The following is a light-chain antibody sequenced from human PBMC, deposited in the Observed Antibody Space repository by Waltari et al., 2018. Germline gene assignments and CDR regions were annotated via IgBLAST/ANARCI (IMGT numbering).Light chain of an antibody. V-gene: IGKV3-20*01. J-gene: IGKJ1*01. CDR2: GAS. CDR1: PSVSRT. Sequence: EIVLTQSPGTLSLSPGARATLSGRASPSVSRTLAWYQQKPGQAPLLLIDGASIRATGIPDRFSGSGSGTDFSLTISRLEPEDFAVYYCQHYVTLPVTFGQGTKVEIK. CDR3: QHYVTLPVT.